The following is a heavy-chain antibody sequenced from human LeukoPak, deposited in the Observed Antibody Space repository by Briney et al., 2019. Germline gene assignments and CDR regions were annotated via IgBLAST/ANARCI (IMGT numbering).Heavy chain of an antibody. Sequence: PGGSLRLSCAASGFTVSINYMSWVRQAPGKGLEWVSVIYSGGSTYYADSVKGRFTVSRDNSKNTLYLQMNSLRAEDTAVYYCARVSPIGHGAYYFDYWGQGTLVTVSS. CDR1: GFTVSINY. CDR2: IYSGGST. CDR3: ARVSPIGHGAYYFDY. J-gene: IGHJ4*02. D-gene: IGHD5/OR15-5a*01. V-gene: IGHV3-66*01.